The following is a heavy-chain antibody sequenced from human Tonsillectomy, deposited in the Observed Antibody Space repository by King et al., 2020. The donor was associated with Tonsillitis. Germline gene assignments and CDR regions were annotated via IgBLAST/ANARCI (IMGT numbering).Heavy chain of an antibody. CDR2: IKQDGSEA. V-gene: IGHV3-7*03. J-gene: IGHJ2*01. CDR1: GFTFSSDW. CDR3: ARDSLTATRAFDL. D-gene: IGHD1-14*01. Sequence: VQLVESGGGLVQPGGSLRLSCAASGFTFSSDWMSWVRQAPGKGLEWVANIKQDGSEAYYVDSVTGRLTISRDNAENSLYLQKNSLRAEDTAVYYCARDSLTATRAFDLWGRGTLVTVSS.